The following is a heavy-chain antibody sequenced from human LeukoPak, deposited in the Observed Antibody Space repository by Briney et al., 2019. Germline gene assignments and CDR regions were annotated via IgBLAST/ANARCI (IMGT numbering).Heavy chain of an antibody. D-gene: IGHD6-6*01. V-gene: IGHV3-7*01. Sequence: PGGSLRLSCAASGFTFSSYWMSWVRQAPGKGLEWVANIKQDGSEKYYADSVKGRFTISRDNSKNTLYLQMNSLRAEDTAVYYCARTYSSSSLYYFDYWGQGTLVTVSS. J-gene: IGHJ4*02. CDR1: GFTFSSYW. CDR2: IKQDGSEK. CDR3: ARTYSSSSLYYFDY.